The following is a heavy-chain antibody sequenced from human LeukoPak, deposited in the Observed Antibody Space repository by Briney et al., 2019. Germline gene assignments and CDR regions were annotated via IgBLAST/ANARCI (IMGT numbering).Heavy chain of an antibody. CDR2: IYYTGST. Sequence: SETLSLTCTVSGGSISSSGFYWGWIRQPPGKGLEWIGSIYYTGSTYYNPSLKSRVTISVDTSKNQLSLKLSSVSAADTAVYCCARTHSGSYYGLDYWGQGTLVTVSS. V-gene: IGHV4-39*01. CDR1: GGSISSSGFY. D-gene: IGHD1-26*01. J-gene: IGHJ4*02. CDR3: ARTHSGSYYGLDY.